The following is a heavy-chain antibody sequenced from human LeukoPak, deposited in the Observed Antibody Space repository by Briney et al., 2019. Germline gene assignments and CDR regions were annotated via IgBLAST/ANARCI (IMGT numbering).Heavy chain of an antibody. CDR1: GGSISSYY. V-gene: IGHV4-59*01. D-gene: IGHD3-3*01. J-gene: IGHJ5*02. CDR2: IYYSGST. Sequence: YPSETLSLTCTVSGGSISSYYWSWIRQPPGKGLEWIGYIYYSGSTNYNPSLKSRVTISVDTSKNQFSLKVTSVTAADAAVYYCARDLPALRFLEWYEVGWFDPWGQGTLVTVSS. CDR3: ARDLPALRFLEWYEVGWFDP.